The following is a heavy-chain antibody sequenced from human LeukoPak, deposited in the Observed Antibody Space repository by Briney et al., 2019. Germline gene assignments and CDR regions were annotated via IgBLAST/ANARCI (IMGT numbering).Heavy chain of an antibody. V-gene: IGHV3-7*01. D-gene: IGHD3-10*01. J-gene: IGHJ4*02. Sequence: GGSLRLSCAPSGFTFSIYAMIWVRQTPGKGLEWVANINQDATENYYVDSVKDRFTISRDNAKNSLDLQMNSLRVEDTGIYYCVKVAKYYYGSETYYFFEHWGQGTPVTASS. CDR1: GFTFSIYA. CDR3: VKVAKYYYGSETYYFFEH. CDR2: INQDATEN.